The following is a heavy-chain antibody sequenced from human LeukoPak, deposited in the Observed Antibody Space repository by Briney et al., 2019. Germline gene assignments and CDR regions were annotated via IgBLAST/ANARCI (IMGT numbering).Heavy chain of an antibody. J-gene: IGHJ4*02. CDR3: ARDSGYSYGPENY. CDR1: GFTFSSSA. D-gene: IGHD5-18*01. CDR2: IKQDGSEK. V-gene: IGHV3-7*03. Sequence: GGSLRLSCAASGFTFSSSAMSWVRQAPGKGLEWVANIKQDGSEKYYVDSVKGRFTISRDNAKNSLYLQMNSLRAEDTAVYYCARDSGYSYGPENYWGQGTLVTVSS.